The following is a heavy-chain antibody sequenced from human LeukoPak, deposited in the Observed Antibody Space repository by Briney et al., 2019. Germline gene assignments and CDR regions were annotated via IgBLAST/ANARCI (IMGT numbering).Heavy chain of an antibody. CDR3: ARDQGSSDSSGYYYADYYYYMDV. Sequence: GGSLRLSCAASGFTSSSYSMNWVRQAPGKGLEWVSSISSSSSYIYYADSVKGRFTISRDNAKNSLYLQMNSLRAEDTAVYYCARDQGSSDSSGYYYADYYYYMDVWGKGTTVTVSS. V-gene: IGHV3-21*01. CDR2: ISSSSSYI. CDR1: GFTSSSYS. J-gene: IGHJ6*03. D-gene: IGHD3-22*01.